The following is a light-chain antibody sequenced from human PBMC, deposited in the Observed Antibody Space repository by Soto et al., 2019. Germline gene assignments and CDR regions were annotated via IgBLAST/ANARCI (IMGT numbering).Light chain of an antibody. Sequence: DIQMTQSPSTLSASVGDRVIIICRASQSISSWLAWYQQKPGKAPKLLIHKASSLQSGVPSRFSGSGSGTEFTLTISSLQPDDFATYYCQQSKSYSLFTFGPGTKVDF. CDR2: KAS. CDR1: QSISSW. J-gene: IGKJ3*01. V-gene: IGKV1-5*03. CDR3: QQSKSYSLFT.